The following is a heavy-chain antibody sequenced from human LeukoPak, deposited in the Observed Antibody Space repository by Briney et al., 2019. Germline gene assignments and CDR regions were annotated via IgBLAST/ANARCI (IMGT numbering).Heavy chain of an antibody. J-gene: IGHJ5*02. CDR2: IYPGDSDT. Sequence: GESLKISCKGSGYSFTSYWIGWVRQMPGKGLEWMGTIYPGDSDTRYSPSFQGQVTISADKSITTAYLHWSSLRASDTAMYYCARHASSVSWFDPWGQRTLVTVSS. CDR3: ARHASSVSWFDP. V-gene: IGHV5-51*01. CDR1: GYSFTSYW.